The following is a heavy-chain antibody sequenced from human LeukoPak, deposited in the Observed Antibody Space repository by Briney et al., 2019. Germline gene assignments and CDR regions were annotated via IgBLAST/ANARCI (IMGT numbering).Heavy chain of an antibody. J-gene: IGHJ4*02. CDR1: GGSISSYY. CDR2: IYYSGST. Sequence: SETLSLTCTVSGGSISSYYWSWIRQPPGKGLEWIGYIYYSGSTNYNPSLKSRVTISVDTSKNQFSLKLSSVTAADTAVYYRARRMQWLVSPFDYWGQGTLVTVSS. V-gene: IGHV4-59*08. CDR3: ARRMQWLVSPFDY. D-gene: IGHD6-19*01.